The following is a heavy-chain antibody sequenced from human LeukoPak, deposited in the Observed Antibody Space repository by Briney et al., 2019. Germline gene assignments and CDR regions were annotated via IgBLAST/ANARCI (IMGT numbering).Heavy chain of an antibody. Sequence: ASVKVSCKASGYAITSYYIHWVRQAPGQGLEWMGWMNPNSGGTNYAQKFQGGVTMTRDTSISTAYMELSSLRSDDTAVYYCASVHGYCSTTSCPDNYYFDYWGQGTLVTVSS. CDR3: ASVHGYCSTTSCPDNYYFDY. J-gene: IGHJ4*02. D-gene: IGHD2-2*03. CDR2: MNPNSGGT. V-gene: IGHV1-2*02. CDR1: GYAITSYY.